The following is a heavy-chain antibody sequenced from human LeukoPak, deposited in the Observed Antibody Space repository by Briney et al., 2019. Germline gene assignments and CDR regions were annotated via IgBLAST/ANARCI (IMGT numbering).Heavy chain of an antibody. Sequence: PGGSLRLSCAGSGFTFSNYAMSWVRQAPGKGLEWVSVISGSGGTTYYADSVKGRFTISRDNSKNTLFLQMISLRAEDTAVYYCATHCSSTSCYAYWGQGTLVTVSS. CDR3: ATHCSSTSCYAY. J-gene: IGHJ4*02. CDR1: GFTFSNYA. V-gene: IGHV3-23*01. CDR2: ISGSGGTT. D-gene: IGHD2-2*01.